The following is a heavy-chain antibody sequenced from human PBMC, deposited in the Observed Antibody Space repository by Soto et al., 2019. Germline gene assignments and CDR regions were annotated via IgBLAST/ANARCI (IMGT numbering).Heavy chain of an antibody. Sequence: ASVKVSCKASGYTFTGYYMHWVRQAPGQGLEWMGWISPNSGGTNYAQKFQGRVTMTRDTSISTAYMELSRLRSDDTAVYYCARVTYYYDSSALSQARAEYFQHWGQGTLVTVSS. CDR3: ARVTYYYDSSALSQARAEYFQH. CDR2: ISPNSGGT. J-gene: IGHJ1*01. CDR1: GYTFTGYY. V-gene: IGHV1-2*02. D-gene: IGHD3-22*01.